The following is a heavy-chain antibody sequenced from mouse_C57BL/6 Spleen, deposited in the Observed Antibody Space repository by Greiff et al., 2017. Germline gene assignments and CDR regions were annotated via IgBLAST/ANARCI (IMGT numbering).Heavy chain of an antibody. V-gene: IGHV1-81*01. CDR3: ARELRLLGYAMDY. J-gene: IGHJ4*01. D-gene: IGHD3-2*02. Sequence: QVQLQQSGAELARPGASVKLSSKASGYTFTSYGISWVKQRTGQGLEWIGEIYPRSGNTYYNEKFKGKATLTADKSSSTAYMELRSLTSEDSAVYFCARELRLLGYAMDYWGQGTSVTVSS. CDR2: IYPRSGNT. CDR1: GYTFTSYG.